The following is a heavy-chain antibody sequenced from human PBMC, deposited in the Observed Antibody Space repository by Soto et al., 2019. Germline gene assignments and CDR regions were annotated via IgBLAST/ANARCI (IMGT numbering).Heavy chain of an antibody. CDR2: LYHIGST. J-gene: IGHJ6*02. Sequence: PSESLSLTGAVSGYSISSGNYCAWIRQPPGRGLEWIGSLYHIGSTHYNTSLKSRVTISVATSKNHFSLELSSVTAADTAMYYCRSSISCYEESSVDVWGQGTMVTVSS. V-gene: IGHV4-38-2*01. CDR1: GYSISSGNY. D-gene: IGHD2-2*01. CDR3: RSSISCYEESSVDV.